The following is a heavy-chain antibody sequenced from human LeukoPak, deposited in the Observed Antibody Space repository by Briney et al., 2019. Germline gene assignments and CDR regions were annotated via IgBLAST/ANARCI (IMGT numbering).Heavy chain of an antibody. CDR1: GVTVSSNY. V-gene: IGHV3-53*04. D-gene: IGHD3-22*01. CDR2: IYRGGST. Sequence: PGGSLRLSCAASGVTVSSNYTSWVRQAPGKGLEWVSVIYRGGSTYYADSAKGRFTISRHNSKNTLYLQMNSLRAEDTAMYYCARESGLLGDYWGQGTLVTVSS. J-gene: IGHJ4*02. CDR3: ARESGLLGDY.